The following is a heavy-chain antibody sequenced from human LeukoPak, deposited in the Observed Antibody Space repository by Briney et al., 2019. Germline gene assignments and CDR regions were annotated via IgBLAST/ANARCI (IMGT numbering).Heavy chain of an antibody. CDR3: ARAGGFFSPFGY. D-gene: IGHD3-16*01. CDR1: GGSISSGGYY. J-gene: IGHJ4*02. CDR2: IYYSGST. Sequence: PSETLSLTCTVSGGSISSGGYYWSWIRQHPGKGLEWIGYIYYSGSTYYNPSLKSRVAISVDTSKNQFSLKLSSVTAADTAVYYCARAGGFFSPFGYWGQGTLVTVSS. V-gene: IGHV4-31*03.